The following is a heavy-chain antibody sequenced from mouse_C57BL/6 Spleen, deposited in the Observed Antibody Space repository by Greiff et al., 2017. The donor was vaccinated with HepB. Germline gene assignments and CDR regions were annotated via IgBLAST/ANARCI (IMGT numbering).Heavy chain of an antibody. CDR2: IDPENGDT. Sequence: EVQVVESGAELVRPGASVKLSCTASGFNIKDDYMHWVKQRPEQGLEWIGWIDPENGDTEYASKFQGKATITADTSSNTAYLQLSSLTSEDTAVYYCTHYDYDKFAYWGQGTLVTVSA. V-gene: IGHV14-4*01. D-gene: IGHD2-4*01. J-gene: IGHJ3*01. CDR1: GFNIKDDY. CDR3: THYDYDKFAY.